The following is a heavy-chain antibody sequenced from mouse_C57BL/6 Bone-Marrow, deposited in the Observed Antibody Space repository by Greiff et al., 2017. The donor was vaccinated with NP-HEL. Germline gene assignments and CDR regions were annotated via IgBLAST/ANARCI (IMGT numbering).Heavy chain of an antibody. CDR3: ARVSDSSGYLDY. D-gene: IGHD3-2*02. CDR2: INYDGSST. V-gene: IGHV5-16*01. J-gene: IGHJ2*01. CDR1: GFTFSDYY. Sequence: EVKLVESEGGLVQPGSSMKLSCTASGFTFSDYYMAWVRQVPEKGLEWVANINYDGSSTYYLDSLKSRFIISRDNAKNILYLQMSSLKSEDTATYYCARVSDSSGYLDYWGQGTTLTVSS.